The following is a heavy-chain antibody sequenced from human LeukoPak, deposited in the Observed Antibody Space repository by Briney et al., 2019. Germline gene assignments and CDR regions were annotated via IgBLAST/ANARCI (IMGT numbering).Heavy chain of an antibody. CDR1: GFTFSSYG. J-gene: IGHJ4*02. V-gene: IGHV3-23*01. CDR3: AKVHRRYYYDSSGYYGGYFDY. D-gene: IGHD3-22*01. Sequence: GGSLRLSCAASGFTFSSYGMHWVRQAPGKGLEWVSAISGSGGSTYYADSVKGRFTISRDNSKNTLYLQMNSLRAEDTAVYYCAKVHRRYYYDSSGYYGGYFDYWGQGTLVTVSS. CDR2: ISGSGGST.